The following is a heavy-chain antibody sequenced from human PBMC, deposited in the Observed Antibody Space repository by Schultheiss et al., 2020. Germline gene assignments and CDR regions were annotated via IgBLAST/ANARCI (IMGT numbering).Heavy chain of an antibody. CDR1: GFTFSDHY. CDR3: ARAGFCSAGTCYSDYFDH. V-gene: IGHV3-72*01. D-gene: IGHD2-15*01. J-gene: IGHJ4*02. Sequence: GGSLRLSCAVSGFTFSDHYMDWVRQAPGKGLEWVARSRNKANSYTTEYAASVKGRFTISRDDSKKSLYLQMNSLKTEDTAVYYCARAGFCSAGTCYSDYFDHWGQGTLVTVSS. CDR2: SRNKANSYTT.